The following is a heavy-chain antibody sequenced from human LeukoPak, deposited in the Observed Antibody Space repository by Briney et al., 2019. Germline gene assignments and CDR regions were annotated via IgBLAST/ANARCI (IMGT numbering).Heavy chain of an antibody. V-gene: IGHV3-21*01. D-gene: IGHD2-2*01. Sequence: PGGSLRLSCAASGFTFSSYSMNWVRQAPGKGLEWVSSISSSSSYIYYADSVKDRFTISRDNAKNSLYLQMNSLRAEDTAVYYCARDHKEDIVVVPAIYYYYYGMDVWGQGTTVTVSS. CDR2: ISSSSSYI. CDR1: GFTFSSYS. CDR3: ARDHKEDIVVVPAIYYYYYGMDV. J-gene: IGHJ6*02.